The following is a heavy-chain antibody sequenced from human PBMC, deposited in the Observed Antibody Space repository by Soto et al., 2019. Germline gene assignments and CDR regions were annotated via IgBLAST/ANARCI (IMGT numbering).Heavy chain of an antibody. D-gene: IGHD3-10*01. CDR2: ITNTGGDT. Sequence: GGSPRLSGSDAGFTFSSNAMRWVRQDPGKGLEWVSVITNTGGDTLYADSVKGRFTISRDNSKNTLYLQMNSLRAEDTAIYYCARASGESYPGSRVFDSWGQGTRVTVSS. J-gene: IGHJ4*02. CDR3: ARASGESYPGSRVFDS. V-gene: IGHV3-23*01. CDR1: GFTFSSNA.